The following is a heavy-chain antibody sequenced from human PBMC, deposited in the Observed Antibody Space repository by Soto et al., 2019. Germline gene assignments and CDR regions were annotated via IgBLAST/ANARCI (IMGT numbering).Heavy chain of an antibody. Sequence: QVQLVQSGAEVKKPGASVKVSCKASGYTFTSYYMHWVRQAPGQGLEWMGIINPSGGSTSYEQKFHGRVTMTRDTSRSTVYMELSSLRSEDTAVYYCARDRGRELPWGMVDAFDIWGQGTMVTVSS. V-gene: IGHV1-46*01. CDR1: GYTFTSYY. CDR2: INPSGGST. J-gene: IGHJ3*02. CDR3: ARDRGRELPWGMVDAFDI. D-gene: IGHD1-26*01.